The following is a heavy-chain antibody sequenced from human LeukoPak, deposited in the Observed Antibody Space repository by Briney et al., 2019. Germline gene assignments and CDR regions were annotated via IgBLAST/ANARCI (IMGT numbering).Heavy chain of an antibody. Sequence: GGSLRLSCAASGFTFDNAWMNWVRQAPGKGLEWVGRVKSKIDGGTTDYAAPVKGRFTISRDDSENTLFLQLNSLKTEDTALYYCTTVGTTSPIAEEYFDYWGQGTLVTVSS. CDR3: TTVGTTSPIAEEYFDY. CDR1: GFTFDNAW. D-gene: IGHD1-26*01. J-gene: IGHJ4*02. CDR2: VKSKIDGGTT. V-gene: IGHV3-15*01.